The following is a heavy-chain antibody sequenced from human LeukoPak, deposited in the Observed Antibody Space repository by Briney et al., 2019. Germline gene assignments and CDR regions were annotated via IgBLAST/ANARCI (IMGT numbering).Heavy chain of an antibody. J-gene: IGHJ6*03. CDR3: ATDGSGSSNSYYYYMDV. V-gene: IGHV3-21*01. Sequence: GGSLRLSCAASGFTFSSYSMNWVRQAPGKGLEWVSSISRSSSYIYYADSVKGRFTISRDNAKNSLYLQMNSLRAEDTAVYYCATDGSGSSNSYYYYMDVWGQGATVTVSS. CDR2: ISRSSSYI. D-gene: IGHD3-10*01. CDR1: GFTFSSYS.